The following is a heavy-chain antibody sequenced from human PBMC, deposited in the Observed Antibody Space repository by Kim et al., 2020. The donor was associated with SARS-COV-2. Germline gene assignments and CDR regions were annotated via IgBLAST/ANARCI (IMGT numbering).Heavy chain of an antibody. Sequence: GGSLRLSCAASGFTFSSYAMHWVRQAPGKGLEWVAVISCDGSDKYYADSVKGRFTISRDNSKNTLYLQMNSLRAEDTAVYYCARPPKGSYYDAFDIWGQGTMVTVSS. J-gene: IGHJ3*02. V-gene: IGHV3-30*04. CDR1: GFTFSSYA. CDR2: ISCDGSDK. D-gene: IGHD1-26*01. CDR3: ARPPKGSYYDAFDI.